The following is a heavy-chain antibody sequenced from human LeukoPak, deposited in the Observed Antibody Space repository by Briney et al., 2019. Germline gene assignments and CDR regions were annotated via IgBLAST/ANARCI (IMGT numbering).Heavy chain of an antibody. J-gene: IGHJ4*02. CDR2: IRYDGSNK. Sequence: GGSLRLSCAASEFTFSSYNMNWVRQAPGKGLEWVAFIRYDGSNKYYADSVKGRFTISRDNSKNTLYLQMNSLRAEDTAVYYCAKDHSGSYSYYFDYWGQGTLVTVSS. V-gene: IGHV3-30*02. CDR1: EFTFSSYN. CDR3: AKDHSGSYSYYFDY. D-gene: IGHD1-26*01.